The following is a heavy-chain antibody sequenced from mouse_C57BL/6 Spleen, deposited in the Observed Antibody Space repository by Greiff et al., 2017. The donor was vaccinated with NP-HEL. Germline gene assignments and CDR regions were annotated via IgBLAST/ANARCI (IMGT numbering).Heavy chain of an antibody. D-gene: IGHD1-3*01. J-gene: IGHJ2*01. Sequence: QVQLKQSGPGLVAPSQSLSITCTVSGFSLTSYGVHWVRQPPGKGLEWLGVIWAGGSTNYNSALMSRLSISKDNSKSKVFLKRNSLQTDDTGMYYCARLEDIWGQGTTLTVSS. CDR3: ARLEDI. CDR1: GFSLTSYG. CDR2: IWAGGST. V-gene: IGHV2-9*02.